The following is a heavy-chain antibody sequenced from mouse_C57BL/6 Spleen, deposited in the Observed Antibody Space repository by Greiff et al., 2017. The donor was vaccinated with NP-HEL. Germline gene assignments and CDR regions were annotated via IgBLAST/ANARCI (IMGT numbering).Heavy chain of an antibody. J-gene: IGHJ1*03. CDR2: IHPNSGST. D-gene: IGHD1-2*01. CDR1: GYTFTSYW. V-gene: IGHV1-64*01. CDR3: ARGYYGPRGYFDV. Sequence: VQLQQPGAELVKPGASVKLSCKASGYTFTSYWMHWVKQRPGQGLEWIGMIHPNSGSTNYNEKFKSKATLTVDKSSSTAYMQLSSLTSEDSAVYYCARGYYGPRGYFDVWGTGTTVTVSS.